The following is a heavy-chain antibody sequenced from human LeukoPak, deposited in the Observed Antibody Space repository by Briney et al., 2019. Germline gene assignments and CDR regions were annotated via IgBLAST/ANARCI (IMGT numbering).Heavy chain of an antibody. V-gene: IGHV3-11*01. J-gene: IGHJ4*02. CDR1: GFTFSDYY. CDR3: ARVMHSSGYYRYYFDY. Sequence: GGSLRLSCAASGFTFSDYYMSWIRQAPGKGLEWVSYISSSGSTIYYADSVKGRFTISRGNAKNSLYLQMNSLRAEDTAVYYCARVMHSSGYYRYYFDYWGQGTLVTVSS. CDR2: ISSSGSTI. D-gene: IGHD3-22*01.